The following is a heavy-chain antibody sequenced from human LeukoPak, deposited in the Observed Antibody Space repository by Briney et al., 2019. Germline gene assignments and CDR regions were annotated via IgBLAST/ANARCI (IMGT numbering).Heavy chain of an antibody. D-gene: IGHD3-9*01. J-gene: IGHJ6*04. Sequence: ASVKVSCKVSGYTLTELSMHWVRQAPGKGLEWMGGFDPEDGETIYAQKFQGRVTMTEDTSTDTAYMELSSLRSEDTAVYYCATGLRSLRYFDWLQVDVWGKGTTVTISS. CDR3: ATGLRSLRYFDWLQVDV. CDR1: GYTLTELS. V-gene: IGHV1-24*01. CDR2: FDPEDGET.